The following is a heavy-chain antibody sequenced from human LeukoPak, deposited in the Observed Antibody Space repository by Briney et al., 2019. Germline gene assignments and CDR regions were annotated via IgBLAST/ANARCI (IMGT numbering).Heavy chain of an antibody. D-gene: IGHD6-19*01. CDR1: GFTFSSYG. J-gene: IGHJ6*03. CDR3: AKRGMAGSNYFHYMDV. V-gene: IGHV3-23*01. CDR2: ISESGGST. Sequence: GGTLRLSCAASGFTFSSYGMSWVRQAQGKGLEWVSAISESGGSTFYADSVKGRFTISRDNSKNTLYLQMNSLRAEDTAIYYCAKRGMAGSNYFHYMDVWGKGTTVTISS.